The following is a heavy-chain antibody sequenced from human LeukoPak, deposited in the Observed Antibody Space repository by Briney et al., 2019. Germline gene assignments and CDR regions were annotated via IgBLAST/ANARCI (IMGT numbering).Heavy chain of an antibody. J-gene: IGHJ4*02. CDR3: ARLAPYPGIWASDY. D-gene: IGHD2-15*01. CDR2: IYYSGST. Sequence: SETLSLTCTVSGDSISTYYWSWIRQPPGKGLEWIGYIYYSGSTNYNPSLKSRVTISVDTSKNQFSLKLSSVTAADTAVYYCARLAPYPGIWASDYWGQGTLVTVSS. V-gene: IGHV4-59*08. CDR1: GDSISTYY.